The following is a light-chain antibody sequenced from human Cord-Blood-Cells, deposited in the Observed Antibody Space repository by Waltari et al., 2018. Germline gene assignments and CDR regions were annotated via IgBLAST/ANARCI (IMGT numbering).Light chain of an antibody. CDR1: QSVSSY. J-gene: IGKJ4*01. V-gene: IGKV3-11*01. Sequence: EIVLTQSPATLSSSPGERATLSCRASQSVSSYLAWYQQKPGQAPRLLIYDASNRATGIPARFSGSGSETDFTLTISSLEPEDFAVYYCQQRSNWPPGLTFGRGTKVEIK. CDR3: QQRSNWPPGLT. CDR2: DAS.